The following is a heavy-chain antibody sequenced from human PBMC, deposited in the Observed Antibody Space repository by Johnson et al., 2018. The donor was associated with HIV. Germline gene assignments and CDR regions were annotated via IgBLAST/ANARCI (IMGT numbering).Heavy chain of an antibody. V-gene: IGHV3-30-3*01. CDR2: ISFDGANK. D-gene: IGHD3-22*01. CDR3: ARDAITMILEPPLGAFDI. CDR1: GFAFSSYA. Sequence: VHLVESGGGLVQPGGSLRLSCLASGFAFSSYAMHWVRQAPGKGLEWLAVISFDGANKYYSASVKGRFTISRDDSKNTLFLQMNSLRPEDTAVYYCARDAITMILEPPLGAFDIWGQGTMVTVSS. J-gene: IGHJ3*02.